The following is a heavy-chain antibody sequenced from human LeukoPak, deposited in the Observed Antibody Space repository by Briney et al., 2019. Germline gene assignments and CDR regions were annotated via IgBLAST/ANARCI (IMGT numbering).Heavy chain of an antibody. V-gene: IGHV3-7*01. D-gene: IGHD6-19*01. CDR1: GFSFSNHY. J-gene: IGHJ4*02. CDR2: INEDGSNK. CDR3: TRVIVAVPGYFDYFDF. Sequence: QTGGSLRLSCTASGFSFSNHYMRWIRQAPGKGLEWVANINEDGSNKWHLGSVKGRFTVSRDNARNSLYLQMNSLRVEDTAVYYCTRVIVAVPGYFDYFDFWGQGVLATVSS.